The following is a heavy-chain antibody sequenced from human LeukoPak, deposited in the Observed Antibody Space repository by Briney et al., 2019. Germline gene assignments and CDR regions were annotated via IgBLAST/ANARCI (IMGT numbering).Heavy chain of an antibody. CDR2: ISGSGADT. V-gene: IGHV3-23*01. Sequence: PGGPLRLSCAASGFTFSTYDMNWVRQAPGKGLEWVAEISGSGADTDYADSVKGRFTISRDNSKNTVYLQINSQRAEHTAVYYCAKGGLGNGRIYYYRYGGQGTLVSVSS. D-gene: IGHD3-22*01. CDR3: AKGGLGNGRIYYYRY. J-gene: IGHJ4*02. CDR1: GFTFSTYD.